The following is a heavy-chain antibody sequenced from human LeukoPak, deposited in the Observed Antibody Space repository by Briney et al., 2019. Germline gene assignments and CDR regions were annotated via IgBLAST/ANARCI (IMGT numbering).Heavy chain of an antibody. Sequence: PGGSLRLSCAASGFTFSSYAMHWVRQAPGKGLEWVAVISYDGSNKYYADSVKGRFTISRDNAKNTLYLQMNSLRAEDTAVYYCARDLYSWYYYGSGSYYSYGMDVWGQGTTVTVSS. CDR1: GFTFSSYA. J-gene: IGHJ6*02. CDR3: ARDLYSWYYYGSGSYYSYGMDV. V-gene: IGHV3-30-3*01. CDR2: ISYDGSNK. D-gene: IGHD3-10*01.